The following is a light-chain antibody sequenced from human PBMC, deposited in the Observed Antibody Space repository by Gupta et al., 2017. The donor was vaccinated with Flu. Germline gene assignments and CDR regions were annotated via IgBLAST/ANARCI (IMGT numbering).Light chain of an antibody. J-gene: IGLJ1*01. Sequence: HSALTQPASVSGSPGQSITISCTGTSRDVGGYNYVSWYQQHPGKAPKLIIYEVSNRPSGVSNRFSGSKSGNTASLIISGLQAEDEADYYCNSYTGSSTVYVFGTGTNVTVL. CDR3: NSYTGSSTVYV. V-gene: IGLV2-14*01. CDR1: SRDVGGYNY. CDR2: EVS.